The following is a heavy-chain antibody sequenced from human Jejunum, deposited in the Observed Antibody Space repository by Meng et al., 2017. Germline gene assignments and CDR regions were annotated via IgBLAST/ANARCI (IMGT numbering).Heavy chain of an antibody. CDR1: GGSISGSSYF. CDR2: IYYDGST. CDR3: ARFAGSYVSGNSRYIF. J-gene: IGHJ4*02. D-gene: IGHD3-16*02. Sequence: QLQLQESGPGLVKPSETLSLTCIVPGGSISGSSYFWGWIRQTPGKELDWIGSIYYDGSTYYNPSLTSLKSRLTISVDTSKNQFSLKLTSVTAADTAVYFCARFAGSYVSGNSRYIFWGQGTLVTVSS. V-gene: IGHV4-39*01.